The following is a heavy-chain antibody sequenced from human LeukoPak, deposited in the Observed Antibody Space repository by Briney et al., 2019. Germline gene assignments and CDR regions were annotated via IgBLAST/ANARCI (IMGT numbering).Heavy chain of an antibody. V-gene: IGHV4-59*01. J-gene: IGHJ4*02. CDR3: ARVSSGYYYVYDY. Sequence: SETLSLTCTVSGGSMIGYYWSWIRQPPEKGLEWIAYIYHSGATNNNPSLRTRVTISVDTSKNQFSLKLSSVTAADTAVYYCARVSSGYYYVYDYWGQGTLVTVSS. CDR1: GGSMIGYY. D-gene: IGHD3-22*01. CDR2: IYHSGAT.